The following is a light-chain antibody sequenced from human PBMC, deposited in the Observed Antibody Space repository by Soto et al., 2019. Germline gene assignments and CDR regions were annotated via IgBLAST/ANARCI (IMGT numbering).Light chain of an antibody. V-gene: IGKV1-39*01. CDR2: AAS. CDR1: QSINSY. J-gene: IGKJ4*01. CDR3: HQSYSAPPRT. Sequence: DIQMTQSPSSLSASVGDRVTITCRASQSINSYLNWYQQKPGKAPKLLIYAASSLQSGVQSRFSGSGSGTDFTLTISSLQPEDFATYYCHQSYSAPPRTFGGGTKVEIK.